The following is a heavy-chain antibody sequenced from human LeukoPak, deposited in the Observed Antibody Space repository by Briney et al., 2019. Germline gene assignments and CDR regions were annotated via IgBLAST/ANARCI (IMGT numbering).Heavy chain of an antibody. CDR2: ISYDRNNK. V-gene: IGHV3-30*01. J-gene: IGHJ6*03. Sequence: PGGSLRLSCAASGFTFSRNVMHWVRQAPGKGLEWVALISYDRNNKFYADSVKGRFTISRDNSRNTLYLQMNSLSGEDAAVYPCARAGIPTGPYYYFYYIDLWGKGTAVTVSS. CDR3: ARAGIPTGPYYYFYYIDL. D-gene: IGHD3-10*01. CDR1: GFTFSRNV.